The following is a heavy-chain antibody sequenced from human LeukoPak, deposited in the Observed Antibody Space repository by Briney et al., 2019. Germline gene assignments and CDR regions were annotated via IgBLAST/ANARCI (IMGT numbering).Heavy chain of an antibody. CDR2: ISYSGAST. D-gene: IGHD3-10*01. J-gene: IGHJ4*02. Sequence: GGSLRLSCAASGFTFSEYGMNWVRLAPGKGLEWVSAISYSGASTSDADSVKGRFTISRDNSKNTLYLQMNSLRAEDTAVYYCAKKDEEATMVRGGADYWGQGTLVTVSS. CDR3: AKKDEEATMVRGGADY. CDR1: GFTFSEYG. V-gene: IGHV3-23*01.